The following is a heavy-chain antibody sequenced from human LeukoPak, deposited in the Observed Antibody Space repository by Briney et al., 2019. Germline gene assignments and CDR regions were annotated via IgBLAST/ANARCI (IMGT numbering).Heavy chain of an antibody. V-gene: IGHV3-7*04. CDR1: GFTFSGYW. J-gene: IGHJ3*02. CDR2: VKQDGCEK. Sequence: PRESLRLSCAASGFTFSGYWMSWVRQAPGKGLEWVANVKQDGCEKYYVDSVKGRFTISRDNAKNSLFLQMNSLRAEDTAVYYCARDWQWQQLDGDAFDIWGQGTMVTLSS. CDR3: ARDWQWQQLDGDAFDI. D-gene: IGHD6-13*01.